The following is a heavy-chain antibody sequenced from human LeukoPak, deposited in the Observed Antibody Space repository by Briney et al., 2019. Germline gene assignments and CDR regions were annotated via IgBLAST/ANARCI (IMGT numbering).Heavy chain of an antibody. CDR3: ARDLGLYDYGGNIDY. Sequence: GGSLRLSCAASGFTFSSYAMSWVRQAPGKGLEWVSYISGSSRTMYYADSVKGRFTISRDNVKKSLYLQMNSLRAEDTAVYYCARDLGLYDYGGNIDYWGQGTLVTASS. J-gene: IGHJ4*02. V-gene: IGHV3-48*04. D-gene: IGHD4-23*01. CDR1: GFTFSSYA. CDR2: ISGSSRTM.